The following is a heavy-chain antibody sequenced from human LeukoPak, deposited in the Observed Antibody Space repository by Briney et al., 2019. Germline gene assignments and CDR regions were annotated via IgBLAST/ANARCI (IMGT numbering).Heavy chain of an antibody. D-gene: IGHD2-2*02. Sequence: SVKVSCKASGGTFSSYAISWVRQAPGQGLEWMGGIIPIFGTANYAQKFQGRVTITADESTSTAYMELSSLISEDPAAYYCARVGYCSSTSCYRNHQYYYYMDVWGKGTTVTVSS. CDR1: GGTFSSYA. J-gene: IGHJ6*03. CDR3: ARVGYCSSTSCYRNHQYYYYMDV. V-gene: IGHV1-69*13. CDR2: IIPIFGTA.